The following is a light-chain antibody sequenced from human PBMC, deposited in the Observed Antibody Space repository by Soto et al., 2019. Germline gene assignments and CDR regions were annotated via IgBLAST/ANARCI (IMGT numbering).Light chain of an antibody. CDR2: AAS. Sequence: AIEMTQSPSSLSASVGDIVTITCRASQGIRNDLGWYQQKPGKAPKLLIYAASSLQSGVPSRFSGSGSGTDFTLTISSLQPEDFATYYCLQDYNYPLTFGPGTKVDIK. J-gene: IGKJ3*01. CDR3: LQDYNYPLT. CDR1: QGIRND. V-gene: IGKV1-6*01.